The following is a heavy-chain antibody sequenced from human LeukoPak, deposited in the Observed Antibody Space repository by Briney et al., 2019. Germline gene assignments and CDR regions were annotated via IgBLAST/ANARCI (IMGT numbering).Heavy chain of an antibody. V-gene: IGHV3-30*18. Sequence: GGSLRLSCAASGFTFSSCGMHWVRQAPGKGLEWVAVISYDGSNKYYADSVKGRFTISRDNSKNTLYMQMNSLRAEDTAVYYCAKSSLRHSSSWYVVRNWGQGTLVTVSS. D-gene: IGHD6-13*01. CDR3: AKSSLRHSSSWYVVRN. CDR2: ISYDGSNK. CDR1: GFTFSSCG. J-gene: IGHJ4*02.